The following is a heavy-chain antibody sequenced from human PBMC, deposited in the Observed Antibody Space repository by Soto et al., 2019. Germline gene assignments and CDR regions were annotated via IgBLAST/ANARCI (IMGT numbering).Heavy chain of an antibody. V-gene: IGHV3-30*09. CDR3: ARDRLRTVTAEPAY. CDR1: GLAFSGYS. J-gene: IGHJ4*02. CDR2: ISYDGTTK. Sequence: PGGSLRLSCEVSGLAFSGYSMHWVRQAPGKGLEWVAVISYDGTTKYYANSMRGRFAISRDNSKNTMFLQMNRLRIEDTGVYFCARDRLRTVTAEPAYWGQGTQVTVSS. D-gene: IGHD2-15*01.